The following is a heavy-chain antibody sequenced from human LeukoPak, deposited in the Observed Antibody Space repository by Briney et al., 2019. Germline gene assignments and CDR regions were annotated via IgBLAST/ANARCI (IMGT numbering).Heavy chain of an antibody. CDR1: GGSFSGYY. CDR2: INHSGST. D-gene: IGHD6-6*01. J-gene: IGHJ5*02. Sequence: SETLSLTCAVYGGSFSGYYWSWIRQPPGKGLEWIGEINHSGSTNYNPSLKSRVTISVDTSKNQFSLKLSSVTAADTAVYYCARGNPYSSSSGRYYNWFDPWGQGTLVTVSS. V-gene: IGHV4-34*01. CDR3: ARGNPYSSSSGRYYNWFDP.